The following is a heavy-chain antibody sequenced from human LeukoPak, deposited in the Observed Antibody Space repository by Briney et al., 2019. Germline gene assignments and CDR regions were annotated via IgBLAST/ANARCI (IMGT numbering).Heavy chain of an antibody. J-gene: IGHJ4*02. V-gene: IGHV3-66*01. CDR2: IYSGGST. Sequence: GGSLRLSCAASGFTVSSNYMSWVRQAPGKGLEWVSVIYSGGSTYYADSVKGRFTISRDNSKNTLYLQMNSLRAEDTAVYYCAKGSMEIWDYFDYWGQGTLVTVSS. CDR1: GFTVSSNY. CDR3: AKGSMEIWDYFDY. D-gene: IGHD3-3*01.